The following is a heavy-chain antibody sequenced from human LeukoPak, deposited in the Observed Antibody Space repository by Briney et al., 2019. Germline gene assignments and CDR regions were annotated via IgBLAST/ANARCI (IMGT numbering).Heavy chain of an antibody. J-gene: IGHJ5*02. CDR2: IYHSGST. Sequence: SQTLSLTCAVSGGSISSGGYSWSWIRQPPGKGLEWIGYIYHSGSTYYNPSLKSRVTISVDRSKNQSSLKLSSVTAADTAVYYCARGLSQRITIFSPNWFDPWGQGTLVTVSS. D-gene: IGHD3-3*01. CDR3: ARGLSQRITIFSPNWFDP. V-gene: IGHV4-30-2*01. CDR1: GGSISSGGYS.